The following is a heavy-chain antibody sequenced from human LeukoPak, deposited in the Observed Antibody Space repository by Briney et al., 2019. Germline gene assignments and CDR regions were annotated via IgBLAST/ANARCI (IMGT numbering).Heavy chain of an antibody. D-gene: IGHD6-13*01. J-gene: IGHJ4*02. CDR3: ARLAAAYSSSWYFDY. V-gene: IGHV1-2*02. Sequence: GASVKVSCKASGYTFTGYYMHWVRQAPGQGLEWMGWINPNSGGTNYAQKFQGRVTMTRDTSISTAYMELSRLRSDDTAVYYCARLAAAYSSSWYFDYWGQGTLVTVSS. CDR2: INPNSGGT. CDR1: GYTFTGYY.